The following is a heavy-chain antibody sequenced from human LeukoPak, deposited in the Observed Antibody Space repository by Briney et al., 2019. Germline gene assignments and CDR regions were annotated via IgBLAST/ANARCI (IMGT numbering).Heavy chain of an antibody. D-gene: IGHD3-16*01. CDR3: ARRLRFAEGAYFDY. J-gene: IGHJ4*02. CDR1: GYSFTRYW. V-gene: IGHV5-51*01. CDR2: IYPGDSDT. Sequence: GESLKISCKGSGYSFTRYWIGWVRQMPGKGLERMGIIYPGDSDTAYSPSFQGQVTISADKSISTAYLQWSSLKASDTAIYYCARRLRFAEGAYFDYWGQGTLVTVSS.